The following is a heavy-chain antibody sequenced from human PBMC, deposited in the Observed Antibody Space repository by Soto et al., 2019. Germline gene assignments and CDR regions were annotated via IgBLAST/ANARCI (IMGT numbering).Heavy chain of an antibody. Sequence: ASVKVSCKASGYTFTSYGISWVRQAPGQGLEWMGWISAYNGYTNYAQKLQGRVTMTTDTSTSTAYMELRSLRADDTAVYYCARDGSITIFGVVIRLDGMDVWGQATTVTVSS. J-gene: IGHJ6*02. D-gene: IGHD3-3*01. CDR3: ARDGSITIFGVVIRLDGMDV. CDR2: ISAYNGYT. CDR1: GYTFTSYG. V-gene: IGHV1-18*04.